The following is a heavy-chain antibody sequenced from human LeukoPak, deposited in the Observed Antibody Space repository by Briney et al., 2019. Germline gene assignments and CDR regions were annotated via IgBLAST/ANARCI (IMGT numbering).Heavy chain of an antibody. D-gene: IGHD5-12*01. Sequence: GESLKISCEASGYTFIHYWVAWVRQKPEKGLEWMGIIYPGDSDTRYSPSFQGQVTISADKSISTAYLQWSSLKASDTAMYYCARRDSGYYYFDYWGQGTLVTVSS. CDR1: GYTFIHYW. V-gene: IGHV5-51*01. J-gene: IGHJ4*02. CDR3: ARRDSGYYYFDY. CDR2: IYPGDSDT.